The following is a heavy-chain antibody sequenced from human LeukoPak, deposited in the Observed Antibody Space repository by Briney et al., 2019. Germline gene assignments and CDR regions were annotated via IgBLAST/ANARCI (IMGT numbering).Heavy chain of an antibody. CDR1: GFTFSDYY. Sequence: KPGGSLRLSCAASGFTFSDYYMSWIRQAPGKGLEWVSYISSSSSYTKYADSVKGRFTISRDNSKNTLYLQMNSLRDDDTAVYYCVRGVGVSRFNYLDPWGQGTLVIVSS. V-gene: IGHV3-11*06. CDR3: VRGVGVSRFNYLDP. CDR2: ISSSSSYT. D-gene: IGHD1-7*01. J-gene: IGHJ5*02.